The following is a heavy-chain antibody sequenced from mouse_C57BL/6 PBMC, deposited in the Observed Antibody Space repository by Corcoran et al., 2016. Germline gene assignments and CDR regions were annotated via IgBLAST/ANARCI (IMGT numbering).Heavy chain of an antibody. V-gene: IGHV1-81*01. J-gene: IGHJ4*01. CDR2: IYPRSGNT. D-gene: IGHD1-1*01. Sequence: QVQLQQSGAELARPGASVKLSCKASGYTFTSYGISWVKQRTGLGLEWIGEIYPRSGNTYYNEKFKGKATLTADKSSSTAYMELRSLTSEDSAVYFCARKDGSSLYYAMDYWGQGTSVTVSS. CDR1: GYTFTSYG. CDR3: ARKDGSSLYYAMDY.